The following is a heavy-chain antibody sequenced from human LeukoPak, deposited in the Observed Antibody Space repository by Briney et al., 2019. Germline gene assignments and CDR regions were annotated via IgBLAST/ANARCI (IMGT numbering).Heavy chain of an antibody. CDR1: GVTLSSYA. D-gene: IGHD1-1*01. J-gene: IGHJ4*02. CDR3: AKNVESDY. V-gene: IGHV3-23*01. CDR2: ISGSATST. Sequence: SGGSLRPSCAASGVTLSSYATSWVRQAPGKGLEWVSAISGSATSTSYADSVNGRFTISRDNSKNTLYLQTHSLRAEDMAIYYCAKNVESDYWGQGSLVTVSS.